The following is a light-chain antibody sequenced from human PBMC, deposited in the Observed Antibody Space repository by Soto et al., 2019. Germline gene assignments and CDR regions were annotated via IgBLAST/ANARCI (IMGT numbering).Light chain of an antibody. J-gene: IGKJ2*01. Sequence: DIQMTQSPGTLSASVGDTVTFTCRASESISHWLAWYQVKPGKPPKLLIYDAFILERGVPSRFSGRGFRTDFTLTISSREPDDFATYYCQQYRSDSYTFGPGTKLEI. CDR3: QQYRSDSYT. CDR2: DAF. V-gene: IGKV1-5*01. CDR1: ESISHW.